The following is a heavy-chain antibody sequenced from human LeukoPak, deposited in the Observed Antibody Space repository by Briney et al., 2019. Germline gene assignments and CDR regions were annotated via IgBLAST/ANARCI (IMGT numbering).Heavy chain of an antibody. CDR3: AKGAYYYDSSGLYNWFDP. CDR2: ISYDGSNK. D-gene: IGHD3-22*01. CDR1: GFTFSSYG. Sequence: GGSLRLSCAASGFTFSSYGMHWDRQAPGKGLEWVAVISYDGSNKYYADSVKGRFTISRDNSKNTLYLQMNSLRAEDTAVYYCAKGAYYYDSSGLYNWFDPWGQGTLVTVSS. V-gene: IGHV3-30*18. J-gene: IGHJ5*02.